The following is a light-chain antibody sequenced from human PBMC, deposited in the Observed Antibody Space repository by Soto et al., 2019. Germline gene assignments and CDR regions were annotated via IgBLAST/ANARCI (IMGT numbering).Light chain of an antibody. CDR1: QDISDD. J-gene: IGKJ4*01. CDR3: QQLNSFPFT. V-gene: IGKV1-9*01. CDR2: AAS. Sequence: IPLTQSPSSLSASLGDRVTITCRASQDISDDLAWYQEKPGKAPKLLTYAASTLHTGVPSRFSGSGSGADFTLTISSLQPEDFAAYYCQQLNSFPFTFGGGTKVEIK.